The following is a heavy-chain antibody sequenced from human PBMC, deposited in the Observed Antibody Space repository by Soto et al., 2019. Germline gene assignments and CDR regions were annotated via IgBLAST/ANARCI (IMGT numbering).Heavy chain of an antibody. Sequence: ASVKVSCKASGYTFTSYGISWVRQAPGQGLEWMGWIIAYNGNANYAQKFQGRVTITADTSTSTAYMELRSLRSEDTAVYYCAREYSGYDSESYPYYYYYMDVWGKGTTVTVSS. CDR3: AREYSGYDSESYPYYYYYMDV. J-gene: IGHJ6*03. CDR2: IIAYNGNA. CDR1: GYTFTSYG. V-gene: IGHV1-18*01. D-gene: IGHD5-12*01.